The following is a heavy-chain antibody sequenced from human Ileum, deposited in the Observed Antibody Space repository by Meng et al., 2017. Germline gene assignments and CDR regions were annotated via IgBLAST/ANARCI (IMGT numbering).Heavy chain of an antibody. V-gene: IGHV4-59*02. D-gene: IGHD6-19*01. CDR3: ARDRRDSSGWFYFDY. CDR1: GGSVSSS. J-gene: IGHJ4*02. CDR2: IYYSGNT. Sequence: QVQVQGAGPGLVRPSGTLSLTCTVSGGSVSSSWSWIRQPPGKGLEWIGHIYYSGNTNYNPSLKSRVTISVDTSKNQFSLKLSSVTAADTAVYFCARDRRDSSGWFYFDYWAQGTLVTVSS.